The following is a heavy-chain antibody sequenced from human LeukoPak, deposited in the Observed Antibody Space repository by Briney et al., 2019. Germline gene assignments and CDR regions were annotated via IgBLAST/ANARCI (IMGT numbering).Heavy chain of an antibody. CDR3: ARVPALRVVTTPTYFDL. CDR1: GDSISSYY. V-gene: IGHV4-59*01. D-gene: IGHD2-21*02. Sequence: SETLSLTCTVSGDSISSYYWNWIRQPPGKGLEWIGYFSYTGSTNYNPSLRSRVTISVDTSKNRFSLKLNSVTAADTAVYYCARVPALRVVTTPTYFDLWGLGTLVSVSS. CDR2: FSYTGST. J-gene: IGHJ4*02.